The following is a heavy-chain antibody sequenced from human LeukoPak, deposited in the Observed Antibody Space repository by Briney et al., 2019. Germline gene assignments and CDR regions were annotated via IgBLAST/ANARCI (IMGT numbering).Heavy chain of an antibody. CDR2: IRGKSYGETT. CDR3: AALTPGVVIAVPFDP. CDR1: GFTFVNYA. J-gene: IGHJ5*02. Sequence: PGGSLRLSCTASGFTFVNYAMSWFRQAPGKGLEWVGFIRGKSYGETTEYAASVKDRFSISRDDSKSVAYLQMNNLKIDDTAVYYCAALTPGVVIAVPFDPWGQGTLVAVSS. V-gene: IGHV3-49*03. D-gene: IGHD2-15*01.